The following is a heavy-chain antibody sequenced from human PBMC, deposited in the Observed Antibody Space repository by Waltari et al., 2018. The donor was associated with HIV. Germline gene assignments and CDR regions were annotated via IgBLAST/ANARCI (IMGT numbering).Heavy chain of an antibody. Sequence: QVQLVHSGAEVKKPGASVKVSCKASGYTFTSYAMHWVRQAPGQRLEWMGWINAGNGNTKYSQKVQGRVTITRDTSASTAYMELSSLRSEDTAVYYCARGGEYYDILTGYYTPWYFDLWGRGTLVTVSS. D-gene: IGHD3-9*01. CDR1: GYTFTSYA. CDR2: INAGNGNT. J-gene: IGHJ2*01. V-gene: IGHV1-3*01. CDR3: ARGGEYYDILTGYYTPWYFDL.